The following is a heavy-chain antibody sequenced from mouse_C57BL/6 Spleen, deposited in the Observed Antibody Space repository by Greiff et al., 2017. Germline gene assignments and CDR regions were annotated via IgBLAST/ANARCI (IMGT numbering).Heavy chain of an antibody. V-gene: IGHV5-9*01. J-gene: IGHJ4*01. Sequence: EVQRVESGGGLVKPGGSLKLSCAASGFTFSSYTMSWVRQTPEKRLEWVATISGGGGNTYYPDSVKGRFTISRDNAKNTLYLQMSSLRSEDTALYYCASLYYGSSSSYAMDYWGQGTSVTVSS. CDR3: ASLYYGSSSSYAMDY. CDR1: GFTFSSYT. D-gene: IGHD1-1*01. CDR2: ISGGGGNT.